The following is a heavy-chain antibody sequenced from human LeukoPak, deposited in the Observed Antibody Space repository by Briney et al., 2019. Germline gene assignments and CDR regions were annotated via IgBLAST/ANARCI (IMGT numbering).Heavy chain of an antibody. D-gene: IGHD3-22*01. V-gene: IGHV3-11*04. CDR1: GFIFSDYY. CDR2: ISNTGSII. CDR3: ARGPTMKMDV. J-gene: IGHJ6*04. Sequence: TGGSLRLSCAASGFIFSDYYISWIRQAPGKGLEWISYISNTGSIIYYADSVKGRFTISRDNAKNSLYLQMNSLRAEDTAVYYCARGPTMKMDVWGKGTTVTVSS.